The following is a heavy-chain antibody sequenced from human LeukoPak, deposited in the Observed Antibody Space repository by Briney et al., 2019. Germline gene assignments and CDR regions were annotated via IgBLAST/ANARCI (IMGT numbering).Heavy chain of an antibody. CDR3: ARDTGSSSGGGSGMDV. D-gene: IGHD6-13*01. V-gene: IGHV4-38-2*02. CDR1: GYSISSGYY. Sequence: SETLSLTCAVSGYSISSGYYWGWIRQPPGKGLEWIGSIYHSGSTLYNPSLKSRVTISVDTSKTQFSLNLSSVTAADTAVYYRARDTGSSSGGGSGMDVWGKGTTVTVSS. CDR2: IYHSGST. J-gene: IGHJ6*04.